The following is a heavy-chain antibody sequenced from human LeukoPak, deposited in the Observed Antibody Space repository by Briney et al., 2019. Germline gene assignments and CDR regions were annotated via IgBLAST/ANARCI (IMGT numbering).Heavy chain of an antibody. D-gene: IGHD6-19*01. CDR3: ARAREGWYSSGWLPRYGLDV. J-gene: IGHJ6*02. V-gene: IGHV3-11*06. CDR2: ISGSSTYT. Sequence: SLRLSCAASGFTFSDYYMSWIRPVPGKGLGWGSDISGSSTYTNYVDSVNGRFTISRDNAKNSLYLQMNSLRVEDTAVYYCARAREGWYSSGWLPRYGLDVWGQGTTVTVSS. CDR1: GFTFSDYY.